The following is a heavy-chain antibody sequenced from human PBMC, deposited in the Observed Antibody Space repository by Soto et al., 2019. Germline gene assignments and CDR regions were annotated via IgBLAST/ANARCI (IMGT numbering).Heavy chain of an antibody. D-gene: IGHD3-3*01. V-gene: IGHV4-59*08. J-gene: IGHJ5*02. Sequence: PDTLALTCTVSGGSISSYYLSWIRQPPGKGLKWIGNIYYSGSTNYNPSLKSRVTISVDTSKNQSSLKLSSVTAADTAVYYCARSTYYDFCRRHSTYNWCTPRGQGTRVTLSS. CDR1: GGSISSYY. CDR2: IYYSGST. CDR3: ARSTYYDFCRRHSTYNWCTP.